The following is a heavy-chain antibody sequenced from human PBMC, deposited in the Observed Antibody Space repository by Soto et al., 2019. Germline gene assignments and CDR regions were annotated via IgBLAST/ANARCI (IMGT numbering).Heavy chain of an antibody. Sequence: QITLKESGPTLLKPTQTLTLTCTSSGLSLSASGVGVGWIRQPPGKALEWLALIYWDDDKRYSPSLKNRLTITKDTSRNQVVLTMTNMDPVDTGTYYCALRRPYANTAYPILFDYWGQGTQVTVSS. J-gene: IGHJ4*02. D-gene: IGHD3-16*01. V-gene: IGHV2-5*02. CDR2: IYWDDDK. CDR3: ALRRPYANTAYPILFDY. CDR1: GLSLSASGVG.